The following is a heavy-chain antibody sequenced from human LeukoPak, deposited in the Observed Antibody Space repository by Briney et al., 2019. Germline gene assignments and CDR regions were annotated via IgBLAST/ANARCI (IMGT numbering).Heavy chain of an antibody. J-gene: IGHJ4*02. V-gene: IGHV3-23*01. CDR2: ILGSGAST. CDR1: GFTFSTYA. Sequence: GGSLRLSCAASGFTFSTYAMMWVRQTPGKGLEWVSIILGSGASTYYADSVKGRFTISRDNSKNTLYLQMDSLRVEDTAVYYCAKGTVRYYFDYWGQGTLVTVSS. CDR3: AKGTVRYYFDY. D-gene: IGHD4-11*01.